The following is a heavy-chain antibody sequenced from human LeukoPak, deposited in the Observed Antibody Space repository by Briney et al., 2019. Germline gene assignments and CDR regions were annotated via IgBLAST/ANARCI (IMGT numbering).Heavy chain of an antibody. CDR3: ARGALGAFDI. CDR2: IYYSGST. D-gene: IGHD6-6*01. J-gene: IGHJ3*02. Sequence: PSETLSLTCTVSGGSISSYYWSWIRQPPGKGLEWIGYIYYSGSTNYNPSLKSRVTTLVDTSKNQFSLKLSSVTAADTAVYYCARGALGAFDIWGQGTMVTVSS. CDR1: GGSISSYY. V-gene: IGHV4-59*01.